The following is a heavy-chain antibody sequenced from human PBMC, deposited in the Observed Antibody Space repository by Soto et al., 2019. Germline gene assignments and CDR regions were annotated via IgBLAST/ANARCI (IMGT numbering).Heavy chain of an antibody. V-gene: IGHV3-64*01. CDR3: ARRARPDFYYMDV. CDR1: GFTLSGYA. J-gene: IGHJ6*03. Sequence: EVQLAESGGGLAQPGGSLRLSCAASGFTLSGYAMDWVRQAPGKGLEYVSGISSNGVGTYYAKYVHGRFTISRDNSKNTVYLQMGSLRPEDMAVYYCARRARPDFYYMDVWGKGTTVTVSS. D-gene: IGHD6-6*01. CDR2: ISSNGVGT.